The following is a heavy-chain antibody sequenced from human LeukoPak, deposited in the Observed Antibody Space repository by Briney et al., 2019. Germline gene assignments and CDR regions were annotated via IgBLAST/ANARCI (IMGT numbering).Heavy chain of an antibody. V-gene: IGHV3-23*01. CDR2: ISGSGGST. CDR1: GFTFSSYA. Sequence: PGGSLRLSCAASGFTFSSYAMSWVRQAPGKGLEWVSAISGSGGSTYYADSVKGRFTISRDNSKNTQYPQMNSLRAEDTAVYYCAKGVYCGGDCYWFDYWGQGTLVTVSS. D-gene: IGHD2-21*02. CDR3: AKGVYCGGDCYWFDY. J-gene: IGHJ4*02.